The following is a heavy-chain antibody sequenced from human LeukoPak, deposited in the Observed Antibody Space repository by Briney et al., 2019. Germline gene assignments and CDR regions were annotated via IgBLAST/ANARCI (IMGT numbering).Heavy chain of an antibody. D-gene: IGHD1-7*01. Sequence: SETLSLTCAVYGGSFSGYYWSWIRQPPGKGLGWIGEINHSGSTNYNPSLKSRVTISVDTSKNQFSLKLSSVTAADTAVYYCARKYNWNYNWFDPWGQGTLVTVSS. V-gene: IGHV4-34*01. CDR1: GGSFSGYY. CDR2: INHSGST. CDR3: ARKYNWNYNWFDP. J-gene: IGHJ5*02.